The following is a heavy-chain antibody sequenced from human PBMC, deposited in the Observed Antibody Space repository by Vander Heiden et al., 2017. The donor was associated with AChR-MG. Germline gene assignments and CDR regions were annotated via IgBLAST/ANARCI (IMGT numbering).Heavy chain of an antibody. Sequence: QVQLQQWGAGLLTPSETLSLTCAVYGGSFSGYYWSWIRQPPGKGLEWIGEINHSGSTNYNPSLKSRVTISVDTSKNQFSLKLSSVTAADTAVYYCARFSGEGYCSGGSCPTNWFDPWGQGTLVTVSS. CDR1: GGSFSGYY. D-gene: IGHD2-15*01. J-gene: IGHJ5*02. V-gene: IGHV4-34*01. CDR2: INHSGST. CDR3: ARFSGEGYCSGGSCPTNWFDP.